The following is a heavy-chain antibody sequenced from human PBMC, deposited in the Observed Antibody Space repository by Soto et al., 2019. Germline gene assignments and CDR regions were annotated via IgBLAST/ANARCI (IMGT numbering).Heavy chain of an antibody. J-gene: IGHJ4*02. CDR1: GFSFNSYV. CDR2: MSGSGGHI. Sequence: GSLRLSCAASGFSFNSYVMTWVRQAPGKGLEWVSGMSGSGGHIYYADSVKGRFTVSRDNSNSTLYLQMNSLRAEDTAVYYCARAVTQYFDSWGQGSLVTVSS. D-gene: IGHD4-4*01. CDR3: ARAVTQYFDS. V-gene: IGHV3-23*01.